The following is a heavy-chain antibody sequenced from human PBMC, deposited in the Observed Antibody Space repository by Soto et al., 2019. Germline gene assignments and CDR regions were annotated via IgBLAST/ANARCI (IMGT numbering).Heavy chain of an antibody. V-gene: IGHV3-23*01. Sequence: GGSLRLSCAASGFTFSSYAMSWVRQAPGKGLEWVSAISGSGGSTYYADSVKGRFTISRDNSKNTLYLQMNSLRAEDTAVYYCAKDSTLVVVVAATFDYWGQGTLVTVSS. J-gene: IGHJ4*02. CDR1: GFTFSSYA. CDR2: ISGSGGST. CDR3: AKDSTLVVVVAATFDY. D-gene: IGHD2-15*01.